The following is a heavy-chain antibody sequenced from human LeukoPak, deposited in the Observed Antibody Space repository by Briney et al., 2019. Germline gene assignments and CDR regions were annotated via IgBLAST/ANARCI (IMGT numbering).Heavy chain of an antibody. V-gene: IGHV1-46*01. J-gene: IGHJ4*02. Sequence: ASVKVSCKASGYTFTSYYMHWVRQAPGQGLEWMGIINPSGGSTSYAQKFQGRVTMTRDTSISTAYMELSRLRSDDTAVYYCAREDHGDYILGGYWGQGTLVTVSS. CDR3: AREDHGDYILGGY. CDR2: INPSGGST. CDR1: GYTFTSYY. D-gene: IGHD4-17*01.